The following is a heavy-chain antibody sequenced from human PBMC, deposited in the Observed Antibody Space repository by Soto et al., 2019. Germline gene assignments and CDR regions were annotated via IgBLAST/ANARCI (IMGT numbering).Heavy chain of an antibody. J-gene: IGHJ3*02. CDR2: MNPNSGNT. Sequence: QEQLVQSGAEVKKPGASVKVSCKASGYTFTSYDITWVRQATGQGLEWMGWMNPNSGNTGYAQKFQGRVTMTRNTSIGTAYMELSRLRSEDTDVYYCATERWEDAFYIWGQGTMVTVSS. CDR1: GYTFTSYD. D-gene: IGHD1-26*01. CDR3: ATERWEDAFYI. V-gene: IGHV1-8*01.